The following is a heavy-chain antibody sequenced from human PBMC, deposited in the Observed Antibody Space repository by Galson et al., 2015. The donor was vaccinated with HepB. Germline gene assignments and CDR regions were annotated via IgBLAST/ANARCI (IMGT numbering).Heavy chain of an antibody. D-gene: IGHD4-17*01. V-gene: IGHV1-18*01. J-gene: IGHJ4*02. CDR3: ARGDYGDYDY. CDR2: ISAYNGNT. Sequence: ISWVRQAPGQGLEWMGWISAYNGNTNYAQKLQGRVTMTTDTSTSTAYMELRSLRSDDTAVYYCARGDYGDYDYWGQGTLVTVSS.